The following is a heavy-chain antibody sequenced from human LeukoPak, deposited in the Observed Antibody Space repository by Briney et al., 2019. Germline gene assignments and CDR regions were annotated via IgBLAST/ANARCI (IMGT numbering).Heavy chain of an antibody. D-gene: IGHD3-10*01. J-gene: IGHJ3*02. CDR3: ARDPSGTSRGAFDI. CDR2: ISPYNGNT. Sequence: ASVKVSCKTSGYTFTSYGISWVRQAPGQGLEWIGWISPYNGNTNSAQKLQGRVTMTTDTSTSTAYMELRTLRSDDTAVYYCARDPSGTSRGAFDIWGQGTMVTVSS. CDR1: GYTFTSYG. V-gene: IGHV1-18*01.